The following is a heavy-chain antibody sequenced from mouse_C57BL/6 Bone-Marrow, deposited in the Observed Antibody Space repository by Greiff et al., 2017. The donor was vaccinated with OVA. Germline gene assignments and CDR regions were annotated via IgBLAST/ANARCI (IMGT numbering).Heavy chain of an antibody. D-gene: IGHD2-3*01. CDR2: IDPETGGT. CDR3: TRRRDGP. J-gene: IGHJ4*01. V-gene: IGHV1-15*01. CDR1: GYTFTDYE. Sequence: SGAELVRPGASVTLSCKASGYTFTDYEMHWVKQTPVHGLEWIGAIDPETGGTAYNQKFKGKAILTADKSSSTAYMELRSLTSEDSAVYYCTRRRDGPWGQGTSVTVSS.